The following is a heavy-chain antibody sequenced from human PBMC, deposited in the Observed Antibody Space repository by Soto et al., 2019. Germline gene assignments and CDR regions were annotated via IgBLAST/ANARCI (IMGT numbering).Heavy chain of an antibody. CDR1: GGTFSSYA. CDR2: IIPIFGTA. J-gene: IGHJ6*02. V-gene: IGHV1-69*01. D-gene: IGHD2-15*01. Sequence: QVQLVQSGAEVKKPGSSVKVSCKAPGGTFSSYAISWVRQAPGQGLEWMEGIIPIFGTAKYAQKFQGRVTITADESTSTGYMELSSLRSEDTAVYYCARSQGGSSSLDIYYYYYYGMDVWGQGTTVTVSS. CDR3: ARSQGGSSSLDIYYYYYYGMDV.